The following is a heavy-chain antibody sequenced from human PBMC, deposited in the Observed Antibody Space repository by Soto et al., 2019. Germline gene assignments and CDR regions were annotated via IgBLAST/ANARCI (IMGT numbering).Heavy chain of an antibody. D-gene: IGHD3-22*01. Sequence: SETLSLTCTVSGGSISSGGYYWSWIRQHPGKGLEWIGYIYYSGSTSYNPSLKVRVTISVDTSKNQFSLKLISVTAADTAVYYCARAPIAVVFFDYWGQGTLVTVSS. CDR2: IYYSGST. CDR1: GGSISSGGYY. J-gene: IGHJ4*02. CDR3: ARAPIAVVFFDY. V-gene: IGHV4-31*03.